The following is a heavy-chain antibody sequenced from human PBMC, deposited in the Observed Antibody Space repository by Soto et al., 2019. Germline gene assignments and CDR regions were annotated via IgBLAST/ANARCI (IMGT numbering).Heavy chain of an antibody. Sequence: SETLSLTCTVSGGSISSYYWSWIRRPPGKGLEWIGYIYYSGSTNYNPSLKSRVTISVDTSKNQFSLKLSSVTAADTAVYYCARNTVTFDYWGQGTLVTVSS. J-gene: IGHJ4*02. CDR3: ARNTVTFDY. CDR2: IYYSGST. CDR1: GGSISSYY. D-gene: IGHD4-17*01. V-gene: IGHV4-59*01.